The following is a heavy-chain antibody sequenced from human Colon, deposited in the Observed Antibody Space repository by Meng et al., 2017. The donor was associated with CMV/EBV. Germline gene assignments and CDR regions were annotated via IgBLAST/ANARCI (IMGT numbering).Heavy chain of an antibody. J-gene: IGHJ5*02. CDR1: GITLSAYA. V-gene: IGHV3-23*03. Sequence: GGSLRLSCAASGITLSAYAVTWVRQAPGKGLEWVSMVYSSATSTFYADSVRGRFTISRDNPKNTVYLQMNNLRAEDTALYYCAKHVAGPNKGWFDPWGQGTLVTVSS. CDR2: VYSSATST. D-gene: IGHD4/OR15-4a*01. CDR3: AKHVAGPNKGWFDP.